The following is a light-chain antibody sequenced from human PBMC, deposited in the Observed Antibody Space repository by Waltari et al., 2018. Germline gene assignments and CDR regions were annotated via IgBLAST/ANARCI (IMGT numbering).Light chain of an antibody. CDR3: YSATENNLRV. Sequence: QSALAQPASVSGSPGRSITISCSGTSSDGGGYALVSWYQQTPGKAPKLIIADFTERPSGIPERFSGSSSGNTVILTISGAQVEDEADYYCYSATENNLRVFGGGTKLTVL. CDR2: DFT. J-gene: IGLJ3*02. V-gene: IGLV2-23*02. CDR1: SSDGGGYAL.